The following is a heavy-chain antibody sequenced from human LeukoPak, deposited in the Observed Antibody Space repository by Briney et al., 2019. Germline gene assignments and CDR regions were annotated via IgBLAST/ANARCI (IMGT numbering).Heavy chain of an antibody. J-gene: IGHJ4*02. V-gene: IGHV1-24*01. CDR1: GYTLTELS. CDR2: FDPEDGET. D-gene: IGHD3-10*01. CDR3: ATAVVDGSGSYHGLDY. Sequence: ASVKVSCKVSGYTLTELSMHWVRQAPGKGLEWMGGFDPEDGETIYAQKFQGRVTMTEDTSTDTAYMELSSLRSEDTAVYYCATAVVDGSGSYHGLDYWGQGTLVTVSS.